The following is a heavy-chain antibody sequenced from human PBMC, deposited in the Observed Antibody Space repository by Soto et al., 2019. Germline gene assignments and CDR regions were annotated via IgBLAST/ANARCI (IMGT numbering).Heavy chain of an antibody. CDR2: IYSGGTA. CDR3: AREDDRLNGWFDP. D-gene: IGHD3-9*01. V-gene: IGHV3-53*02. Sequence: EVQLVETGGGLIQPGGSLRLSCAASGFSVSSSYMSWVRQPPGKGLEWLSVIYSGGTAKYADSVKGRFTISRDKSKNTVYLQMINLGAEDTAVYYCAREDDRLNGWFDPWGQGTLVTVSS. CDR1: GFSVSSSY. J-gene: IGHJ5*02.